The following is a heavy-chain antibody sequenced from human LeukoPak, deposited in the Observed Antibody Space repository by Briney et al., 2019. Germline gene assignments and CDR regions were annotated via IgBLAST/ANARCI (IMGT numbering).Heavy chain of an antibody. V-gene: IGHV3-74*01. J-gene: IGHJ4*02. CDR2: VNTDGRTT. CDR1: GLTFSSYW. Sequence: GGSLRLSCAASGLTFSSYWMHWVRQAPGKGLVWVSRVNTDGRTTNYADSVRGRFTISRDNAENTLYLQMNSLRVEDTAVYYCSMDLSGAHDYWGQGSVVTVSS. CDR3: SMDLSGAHDY. D-gene: IGHD2-2*03.